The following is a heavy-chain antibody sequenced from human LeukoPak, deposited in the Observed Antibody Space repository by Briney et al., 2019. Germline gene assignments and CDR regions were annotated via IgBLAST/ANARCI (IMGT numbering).Heavy chain of an antibody. V-gene: IGHV1-8*01. Sequence: GASVKVSCKASGYTFTSYDINWVRQAPGQGLEWMGWMNPNSGNTGYAQKFQGRVTMTRNTSISTAYMELSSLRSEDTAVYYCARRGFGFGELQSHNNWFDPWGQGTLVTVSS. D-gene: IGHD3-10*01. J-gene: IGHJ5*02. CDR2: MNPNSGNT. CDR3: ARRGFGFGELQSHNNWFDP. CDR1: GYTFTSYD.